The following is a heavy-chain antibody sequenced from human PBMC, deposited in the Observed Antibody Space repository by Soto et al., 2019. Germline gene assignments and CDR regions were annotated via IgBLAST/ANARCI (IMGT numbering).Heavy chain of an antibody. J-gene: IGHJ4*02. D-gene: IGHD3-22*01. Sequence: EEQFMESGGGLVKPGGSLRLSCAASGISFSDYHMNSVRQAPGKGLEWVASITPSGRFINYADSVEGRFIISRDNTKNTRLLQMNRLRGEDTAVYYCAGTYDPTDYWGQGTLVTVSS. CDR3: AGTYDPTDY. V-gene: IGHV3-21*01. CDR1: GISFSDYH. CDR2: ITPSGRFI.